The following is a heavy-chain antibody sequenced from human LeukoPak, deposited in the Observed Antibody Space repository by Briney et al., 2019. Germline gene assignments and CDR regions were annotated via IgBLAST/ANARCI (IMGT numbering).Heavy chain of an antibody. D-gene: IGHD2-2*01. V-gene: IGHV3-23*01. CDR3: AKHCSSTSCYGAFDI. CDR2: ISGSGGGT. J-gene: IGHJ3*02. CDR1: GFTFSSYA. Sequence: GGSLRLSCAASGFTFSSYAMSWVRQAPRKGLEWVSAISGSGGGTYYADSVKGRFTISRDNSKNTLYLQMNSLRAEDTAVYYCAKHCSSTSCYGAFDIWGQGTMVTVSS.